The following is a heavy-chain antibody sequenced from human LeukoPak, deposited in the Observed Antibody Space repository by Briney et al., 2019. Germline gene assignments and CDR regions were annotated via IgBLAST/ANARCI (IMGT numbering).Heavy chain of an antibody. CDR2: INQSGST. CDR3: ARYVPVRTGTTRASFDY. D-gene: IGHD1-1*01. Sequence: SETLPLTCTVSGASISSSDRYWGWIRQPPGKGLEWIGEINQSGSTNCDPSLKSRVSMSIDTSKSQFSLNLRSVTAADTAVYYCARYVPVRTGTTRASFDYWGQGTLVTVSS. V-gene: IGHV4-39*07. J-gene: IGHJ4*02. CDR1: GASISSSDRY.